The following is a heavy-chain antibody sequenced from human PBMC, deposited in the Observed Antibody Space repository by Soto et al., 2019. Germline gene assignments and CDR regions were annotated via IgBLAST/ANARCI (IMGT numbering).Heavy chain of an antibody. J-gene: IGHJ4*02. CDR3: ARDLDSNSFGCDY. Sequence: QVQLVESGGGVVQPGRSLRLSCAASGFTFSSYDMHWVRQAPGKGLEWVAVIWYDGTNKYYADSVKGRFTISRDNSKNTLYLQMNSLRAEDTAVYYCARDLDSNSFGCDYWGQGTLVTVSS. CDR2: IWYDGTNK. CDR1: GFTFSSYD. V-gene: IGHV3-33*01. D-gene: IGHD4-4*01.